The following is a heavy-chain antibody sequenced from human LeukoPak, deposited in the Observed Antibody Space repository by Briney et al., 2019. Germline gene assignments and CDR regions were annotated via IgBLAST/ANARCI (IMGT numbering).Heavy chain of an antibody. D-gene: IGHD6-19*01. Sequence: PGGSLRLSCAASGFTFSSCAMSWVRQVPGKGLEWVSVISTSGGNTYYADSVKGRFIISRDNSNNTLYLQMNSLRDDDRAVYYCAKGGSGWHYFDYWGQGTLVTVSS. J-gene: IGHJ4*02. CDR1: GFTFSSCA. CDR3: AKGGSGWHYFDY. CDR2: ISTSGGNT. V-gene: IGHV3-23*01.